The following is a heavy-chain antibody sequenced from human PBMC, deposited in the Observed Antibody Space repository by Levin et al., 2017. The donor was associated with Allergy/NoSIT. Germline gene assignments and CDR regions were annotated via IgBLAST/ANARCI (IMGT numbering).Heavy chain of an antibody. Sequence: AASVKVSCKASGYTFTSYGISWVRQAPGQGLEWMGWISAYNGNTNYAQKLQGRVTMTTDTSTSTAYMELRSLRSDDTAVYYCARDRFPSIAAPWFDPWGQGTLVTVSS. V-gene: IGHV1-18*01. CDR2: ISAYNGNT. CDR1: GYTFTSYG. D-gene: IGHD6-6*01. J-gene: IGHJ5*02. CDR3: ARDRFPSIAAPWFDP.